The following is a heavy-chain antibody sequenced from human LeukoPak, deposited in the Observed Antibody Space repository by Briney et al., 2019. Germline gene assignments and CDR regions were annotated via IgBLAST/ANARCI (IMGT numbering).Heavy chain of an antibody. CDR3: ARDSDYYGSN. Sequence: GASVKVSCKASGGTYSSYAISWVRQAPGQGLEWMGRIIPILGIANYAQKFQGRVTITADKSTSTAYMELSSLRSEDTAVYYCARDSDYYGSNWGQGTLVTVSS. CDR2: IIPILGIA. D-gene: IGHD3-10*01. J-gene: IGHJ4*02. CDR1: GGTYSSYA. V-gene: IGHV1-69*04.